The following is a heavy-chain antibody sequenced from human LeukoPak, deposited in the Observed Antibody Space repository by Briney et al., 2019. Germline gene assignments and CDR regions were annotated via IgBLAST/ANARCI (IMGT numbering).Heavy chain of an antibody. CDR3: AKDSRYCSGGSCALGY. D-gene: IGHD2-15*01. CDR2: IRYDGSNK. Sequence: GGSLRLSCAASGFTFSSYGMHWVRQAPGKGLEWVAFIRYDGSNKYYADSVKGRFTISRDNSKNTLYLQMNSLRAEDTAVYYCAKDSRYCSGGSCALGYWGQGTLVTVSS. CDR1: GFTFSSYG. J-gene: IGHJ4*02. V-gene: IGHV3-30*02.